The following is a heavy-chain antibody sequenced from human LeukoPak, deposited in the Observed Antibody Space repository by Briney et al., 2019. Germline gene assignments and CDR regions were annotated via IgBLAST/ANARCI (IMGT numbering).Heavy chain of an antibody. V-gene: IGHV4-39*07. CDR2: IYYSGST. CDR3: ASDTSSLGLDY. J-gene: IGHJ4*02. CDR1: GGSISSSSYY. D-gene: IGHD7-27*01. Sequence: SETLSLTCTVSGGSISSSSYYWGWIRQPPGKGLEWIGSIYYSGSTYYNPSLKSRVTISVDTSKNQFSLKLSSVTAADTAVYCCASDTSSLGLDYWGQGTLVTVSS.